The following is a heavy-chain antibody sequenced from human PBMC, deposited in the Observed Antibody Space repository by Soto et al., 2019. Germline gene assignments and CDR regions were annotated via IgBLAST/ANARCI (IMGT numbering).Heavy chain of an antibody. D-gene: IGHD5-18*01. V-gene: IGHV1-69*14. CDR1: GGTFGTYG. CDR2: IIPASDTE. J-gene: IGHJ6*01. Sequence: QVHLVQSGAEVKKPGSSVNISCKASGGTFGTYGLNWVRQFPGQGLEWMGGIIPASDTENYAQKFQGRVTITADKSTNIAHMQMDTLTSDDPAVYYCATALTAGTYNNYGLNVWGQGTTVTVSA. CDR3: ATALTAGTYNNYGLNV.